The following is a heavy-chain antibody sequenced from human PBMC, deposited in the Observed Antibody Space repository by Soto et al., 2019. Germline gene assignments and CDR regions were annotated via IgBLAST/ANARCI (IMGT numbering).Heavy chain of an antibody. Sequence: PSETLSLTCAVSGGSISSSNWWSWVRQPPGKGLEWIGEIYHSGSTNYNPSLKSRVTISVDTSKNQFSLKLSSVTAADTAVYYCARSHYGGNPYFDYWGQGTLVTVSS. J-gene: IGHJ4*02. CDR1: GGSISSSNW. CDR2: IYHSGST. D-gene: IGHD4-17*01. V-gene: IGHV4-4*02. CDR3: ARSHYGGNPYFDY.